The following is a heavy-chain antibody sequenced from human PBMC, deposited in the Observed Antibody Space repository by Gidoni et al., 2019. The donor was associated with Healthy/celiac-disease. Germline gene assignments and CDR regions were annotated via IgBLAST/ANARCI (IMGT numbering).Heavy chain of an antibody. V-gene: IGHV3-30*01. CDR3: ARGDASTPNYYYYMDV. Sequence: QVQLVESGGGVVQPGRSLRLYCAAAGFTFSSYAMHWVRQAPGKGLEWVAVISYDGSNKYYADSVKGRFTISRDNSKNTLYLQMNSLRAEDTAVYYCARGDASTPNYYYYMDVWGKGTTVTVSS. CDR1: GFTFSSYA. D-gene: IGHD4-17*01. J-gene: IGHJ6*03. CDR2: ISYDGSNK.